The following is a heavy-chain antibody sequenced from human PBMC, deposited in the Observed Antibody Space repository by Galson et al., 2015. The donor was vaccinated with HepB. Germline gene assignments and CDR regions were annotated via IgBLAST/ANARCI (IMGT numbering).Heavy chain of an antibody. CDR3: AGLPGGGYCSSTSCYRSSYYYYGMDV. D-gene: IGHD2-2*02. CDR1: GYSFTSYW. Sequence: QSGAEVKKPGESLKISCKGSGYSFTSYWIGWVRQMPGKGLEWMGIIYPGDSDTRYSPSFQGQVTISADKSISTAYLQWSSPKASDTAMYYCAGLPGGGYCSSTSCYRSSYYYYGMDVWGQGTTVTVSS. CDR2: IYPGDSDT. V-gene: IGHV5-51*01. J-gene: IGHJ6*02.